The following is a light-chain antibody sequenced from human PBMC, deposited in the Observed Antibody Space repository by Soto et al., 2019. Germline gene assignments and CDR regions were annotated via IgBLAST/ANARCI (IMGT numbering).Light chain of an antibody. J-gene: IGKJ1*01. Sequence: DIRKTEFHGKMFELVGGAVTINSIACQSVSGWLAWYQQKPGEAPKLLIYDASALPRGVPSRFSGSGSGTKFTLTLASLQPDDFATYYCQQYETFSGTFGPGTKVDIK. V-gene: IGKV1-5*01. CDR2: DAS. CDR1: QSVSGW. CDR3: QQYETFSGT.